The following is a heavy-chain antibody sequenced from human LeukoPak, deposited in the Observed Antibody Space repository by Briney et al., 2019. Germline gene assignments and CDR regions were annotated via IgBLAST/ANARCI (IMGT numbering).Heavy chain of an antibody. D-gene: IGHD2-15*01. V-gene: IGHV3-48*03. Sequence: PGGSLRLSCAASGFTFSSYEMNWVRQAPRKGLEWVSYISSSGSTIYYADSVKGRFTISRDNAKNSLYLQMNSLRAEETAVYYCTRGPYCSGGSXWMDVWGKGTTVTVSS. J-gene: IGHJ6*04. CDR3: TRGPYCSGGSXWMDV. CDR2: ISSSGSTI. CDR1: GFTFSSYE.